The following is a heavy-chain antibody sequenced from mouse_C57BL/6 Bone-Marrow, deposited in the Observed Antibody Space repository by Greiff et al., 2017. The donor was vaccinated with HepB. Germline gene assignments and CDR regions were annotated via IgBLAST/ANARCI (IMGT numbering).Heavy chain of an antibody. CDR3: ATPHYYGSPYYFDY. Sequence: VKLMESGPELVKPGASVKISCKASGYAFSSSWMNWVKQRPGKGLEWIGRIYPGDGDTNYNGKFKGKATLTADKSSSTAYMQLSSLTSEDSAVYFCATPHYYGSPYYFDYRGQGTTLTVSS. V-gene: IGHV1-82*01. CDR2: IYPGDGDT. CDR1: GYAFSSSW. J-gene: IGHJ2*01. D-gene: IGHD1-1*01.